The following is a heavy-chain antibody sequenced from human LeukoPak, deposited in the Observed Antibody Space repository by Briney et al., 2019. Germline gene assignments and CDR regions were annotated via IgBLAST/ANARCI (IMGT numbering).Heavy chain of an antibody. CDR2: ISSSSYT. V-gene: IGHV3-11*06. Sequence: PGGSLRLSCAASGFTFSDYYMSWIRQAPGKGLEWVSYISSSSYTNYADSVKGRFTISRDNAKNSLYLQMNSLRAEDTAVYYCARVQGGGYELVSYYYYGMDVWGKGTTVTVSS. CDR1: GFTFSDYY. J-gene: IGHJ6*04. CDR3: ARVQGGGYELVSYYYYGMDV. D-gene: IGHD5-12*01.